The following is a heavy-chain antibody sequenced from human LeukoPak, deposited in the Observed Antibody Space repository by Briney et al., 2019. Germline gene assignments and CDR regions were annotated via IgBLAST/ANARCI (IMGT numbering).Heavy chain of an antibody. CDR1: GFTFSSYS. CDR2: ISSSSSYI. D-gene: IGHD3-22*01. J-gene: IGHJ4*02. V-gene: IGHV3-21*01. CDR3: VKSGDYYDSSGPNYFDY. Sequence: GGSLRLSCAASGFTFSSYSMNWVRQAPGKGLEWVSSISSSSSYIYYADSVKGRFIISRDNAKNSLYLQMNSLRAEDTAVYYCVKSGDYYDSSGPNYFDYWGQGTLVTVSS.